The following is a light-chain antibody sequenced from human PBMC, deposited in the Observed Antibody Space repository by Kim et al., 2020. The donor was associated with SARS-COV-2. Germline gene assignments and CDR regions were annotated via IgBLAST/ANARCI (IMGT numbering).Light chain of an antibody. CDR2: QDS. V-gene: IGLV3-1*01. J-gene: IGLJ2*01. CDR1: KLGDKY. Sequence: SYELTQPPSVSVSPGQTASITCSGDKLGDKYACWYQQKPGQSPVVVIYQDSKRPSGIPERFSGSNSGNTATLTISGTQAMDEADYYCQAWDNRVVFGGGTQLTVL. CDR3: QAWDNRVV.